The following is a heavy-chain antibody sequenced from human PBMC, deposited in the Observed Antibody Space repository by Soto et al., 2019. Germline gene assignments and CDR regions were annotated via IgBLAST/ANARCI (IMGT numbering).Heavy chain of an antibody. D-gene: IGHD6-13*01. CDR2: ISVGGTS. CDR3: ARGNGAAVDNNHFGT. Sequence: GGSLRLSCAASGFTFSDYGVSWVRQAPGKGLEWVSRISVGGTSDYADSVKGRFSVSRDNSRNTVSLLMNNLRGEDTAVYYCARGNGAAVDNNHFGTWGQGTMVT. V-gene: IGHV3-23*01. J-gene: IGHJ5*02. CDR1: GFTFSDYG.